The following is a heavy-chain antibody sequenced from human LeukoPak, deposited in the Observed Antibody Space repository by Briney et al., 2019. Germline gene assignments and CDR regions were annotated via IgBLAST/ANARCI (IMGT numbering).Heavy chain of an antibody. D-gene: IGHD6-13*01. CDR1: GGSISNYY. CDR2: IYYSGST. CDR3: ASSGRPSSWYGY. V-gene: IGHV4-39*07. Sequence: PSETLSLTCTVSGGSISNYYWGWIRQPPGKGLEWIGSIYYSGSTYYNPSLKSRVTISVDTSKNQFSLKLSSVTAADTAVYYCASSGRPSSWYGYWGQGTLVTVSS. J-gene: IGHJ4*02.